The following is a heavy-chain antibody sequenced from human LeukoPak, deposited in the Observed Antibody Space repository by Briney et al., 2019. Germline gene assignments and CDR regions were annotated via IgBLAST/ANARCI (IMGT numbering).Heavy chain of an antibody. D-gene: IGHD2-2*01. Sequence: PGESLKISCKGSGYSFTSYWISWARQMPGKGLEWMGRIDPTDSYTIYSPSFQGHVTISADKSISTAYLQWSSLKASYTAMYYCARLYCSSTSCDYGMDVWGQGTTVTVSS. V-gene: IGHV5-10-1*01. CDR2: IDPTDSYT. CDR3: ARLYCSSTSCDYGMDV. J-gene: IGHJ6*02. CDR1: GYSFTSYW.